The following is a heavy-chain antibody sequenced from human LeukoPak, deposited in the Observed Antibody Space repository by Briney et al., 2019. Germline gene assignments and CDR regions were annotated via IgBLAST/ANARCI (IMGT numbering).Heavy chain of an antibody. D-gene: IGHD4-17*01. CDR3: ARDPDYGDPY. CDR2: ITSSGTTI. CDR1: GFTLSDHY. V-gene: IGHV3-11*01. Sequence: PGGSLRLSCTVSGFTLSDHYMSWFRKSPGRGLEWISWITSSGTTIDCADSVKGRFTISRDNTKDSIYLQMNSLRADDTAVYYCARDPDYGDPYWGQGTLVTVSS. J-gene: IGHJ4*02.